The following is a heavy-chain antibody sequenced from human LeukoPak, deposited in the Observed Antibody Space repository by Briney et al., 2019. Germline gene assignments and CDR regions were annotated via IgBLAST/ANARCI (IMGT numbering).Heavy chain of an antibody. V-gene: IGHV1-69*05. CDR1: GGTFSSYA. Sequence: GASVKVSCKASGGTFSSYAISWVRQAPGQGLEWMGRIIPIFGTANYAQKFQGRVTITTDESTSTAYMELSSLRSEDTAVYHCAREGAKIAFDMWGQGTMVTVSS. CDR3: AREGAKIAFDM. D-gene: IGHD3-16*01. J-gene: IGHJ3*02. CDR2: IIPIFGTA.